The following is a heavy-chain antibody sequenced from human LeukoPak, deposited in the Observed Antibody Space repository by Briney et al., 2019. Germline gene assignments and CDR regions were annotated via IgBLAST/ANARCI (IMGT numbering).Heavy chain of an antibody. Sequence: PGGSLRLSCAASGFTFSSYSMNWIRKPPGKGLEWIGSIYYSGNTYYNASLKSQVSISIDTSKNQFSLKLTSVTAADTAVYYCARLGKWESEPDYWGQGTLVTVSS. CDR3: ARLGKWESEPDY. D-gene: IGHD1-26*01. CDR1: GFTFSSYS. J-gene: IGHJ4*02. CDR2: IYYSGNT. V-gene: IGHV4-39*01.